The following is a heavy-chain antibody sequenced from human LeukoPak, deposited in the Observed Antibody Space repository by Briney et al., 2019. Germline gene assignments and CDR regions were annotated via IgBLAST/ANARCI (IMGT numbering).Heavy chain of an antibody. D-gene: IGHD4-17*01. CDR1: GFTFSSYS. V-gene: IGHV3-21*01. Sequence: GGSLRLSCAASGFTFSSYSVNWVRQAPGKGLEWVSSISSTNTYIYYADSVKGRFTVSRDIAESSLYLQMDSLRVEDSAVYYCARGFEDYGDYGKSFDYWGQGTLVTVSS. J-gene: IGHJ4*02. CDR2: ISSTNTYI. CDR3: ARGFEDYGDYGKSFDY.